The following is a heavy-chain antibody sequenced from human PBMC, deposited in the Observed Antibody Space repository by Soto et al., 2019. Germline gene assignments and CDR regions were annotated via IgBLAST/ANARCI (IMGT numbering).Heavy chain of an antibody. CDR1: GFTFDDYA. D-gene: IGHD1-1*01. J-gene: IGHJ6*03. Sequence: EVQLVESGGGLVQPGRSLRLSCAASGFTFDDYAMHWVRQAPGTGLAWASGIRWNSGSIGYADSVKGRFTNSRDNAKNSLYLQMNSLRAEDTAVYDCEKGWGRYNPFDYYYMDVWGKGTTVTVSS. CDR2: IRWNSGSI. CDR3: EKGWGRYNPFDYYYMDV. V-gene: IGHV3-9*01.